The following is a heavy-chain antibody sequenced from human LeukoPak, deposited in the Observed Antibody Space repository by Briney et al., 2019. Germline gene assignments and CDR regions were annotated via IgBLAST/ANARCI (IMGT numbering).Heavy chain of an antibody. V-gene: IGHV5-51*01. J-gene: IGHJ3*02. CDR2: IYPGDSDT. D-gene: IGHD1-26*01. CDR3: ARVAGSHELDAFDI. CDR1: GYSFTSYW. Sequence: GESLKISCKGSGYSFTSYWIAWVRQMPGKGLEWMGIIYPGDSDTRYSPSFQGQVTISVDKSFSTAYLQRSSLKASDTAMYDCARVAGSHELDAFDIWGQRTMVTVSS.